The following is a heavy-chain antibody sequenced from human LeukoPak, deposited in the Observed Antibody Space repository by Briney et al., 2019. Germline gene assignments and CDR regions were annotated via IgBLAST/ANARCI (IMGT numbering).Heavy chain of an antibody. CDR2: ISSSSSYI. D-gene: IGHD3-3*01. J-gene: IGHJ3*02. CDR1: GFTFSAYT. V-gene: IGHV3-21*01. Sequence: PGGSLRLSCAASGFTFSAYTMNWVRQAPGKGLEWVSSISSSSSYIYYADSVKGRFTISRDNAKNSLYLQMNSLRAEDTAVYYCARVWSYYDFWSGYYDAFDIWGQGTMVTVSS. CDR3: ARVWSYYDFWSGYYDAFDI.